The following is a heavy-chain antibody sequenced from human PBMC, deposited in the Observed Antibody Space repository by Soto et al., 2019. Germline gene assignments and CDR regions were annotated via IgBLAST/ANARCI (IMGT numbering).Heavy chain of an antibody. V-gene: IGHV1-18*01. CDR2: ISAYNGNT. J-gene: IGHJ5*02. Sequence: QVQLVQSGAEVKKPGASVKVSCKASGYTFTSYGIRWVRQAPGQGLEWMGWISAYNGNTNDAQKLKGRVTMTRDKSTSTAYMELRSVRSDDTAVYYCARDSPAAAGMIGWFDPWGQGTLVTVSS. CDR1: GYTFTSYG. CDR3: ARDSPAAAGMIGWFDP. D-gene: IGHD6-13*01.